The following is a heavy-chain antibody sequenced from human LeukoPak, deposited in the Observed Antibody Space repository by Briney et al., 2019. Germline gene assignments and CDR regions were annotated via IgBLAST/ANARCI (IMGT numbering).Heavy chain of an antibody. CDR3: ARQVLWFGGSAPLINNWFDP. CDR1: GGSISSYY. CDR2: IYTSGST. V-gene: IGHV4-4*09. Sequence: SETLSLTCTVSGGSISSYYWSWIRQPPGKGLEWIGYIYTSGSTNYNPSLKSRVTISVDTSKNQFSLKLSPETAADTAVYSCARQVLWFGGSAPLINNWFDPWGQGTPVTVSS. J-gene: IGHJ5*02. D-gene: IGHD3-10*01.